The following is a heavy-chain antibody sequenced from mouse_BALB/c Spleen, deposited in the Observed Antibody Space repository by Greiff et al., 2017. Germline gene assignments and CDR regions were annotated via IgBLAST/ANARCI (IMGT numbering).Heavy chain of an antibody. V-gene: IGHV5-17*02. D-gene: IGHD2-14*01. CDR2: ISSGSSTI. J-gene: IGHJ2*01. Sequence: EVMLVASGGGLVQPGGSRKLSCAASGFTFSSFGMHWVRQAPEKGLEWVAYISSGSSTIYYADTVKGRFTISRDNPKNTLFLQMTSLRSEDTAMYYCAREGRYDSNYFDYWGQGTTLTVSS. CDR3: AREGRYDSNYFDY. CDR1: GFTFSSFG.